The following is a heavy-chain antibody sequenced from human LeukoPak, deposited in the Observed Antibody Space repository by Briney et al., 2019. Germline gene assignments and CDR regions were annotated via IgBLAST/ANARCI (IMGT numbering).Heavy chain of an antibody. CDR1: GGTFSSYA. Sequence: SVKVSCKASGGTFSSYAISWVRQAPGQGLEWMGGIIPIFGTANYAQKFQGRVTITADESTSTAYMELSSLRSEDTAVYYCARGPSYYDSSGYYNFDYWGQGILITVSS. J-gene: IGHJ4*02. CDR2: IIPIFGTA. D-gene: IGHD3-22*01. CDR3: ARGPSYYDSSGYYNFDY. V-gene: IGHV1-69*01.